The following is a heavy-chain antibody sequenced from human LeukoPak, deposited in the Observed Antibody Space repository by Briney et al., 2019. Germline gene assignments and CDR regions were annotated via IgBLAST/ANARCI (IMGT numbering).Heavy chain of an antibody. CDR2: IYQSGST. CDR1: GYSIRSDYY. CDR3: ARNSSWYFDY. V-gene: IGHV4-38-2*01. D-gene: IGHD6-13*01. J-gene: IGHJ4*02. Sequence: PSETLSLTCAVPGYSIRSDYYWGWIRQPPGKGLEWIGSIYQSGSTHYNPSLKSRVTISIDTCKNQFSLKLSSMTAADTAVYYCARNSSWYFDYWGQGTLVTVSS.